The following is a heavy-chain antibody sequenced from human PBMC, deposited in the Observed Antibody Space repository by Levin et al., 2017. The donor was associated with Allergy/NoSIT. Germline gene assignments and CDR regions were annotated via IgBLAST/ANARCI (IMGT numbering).Heavy chain of an antibody. V-gene: IGHV3-74*01. D-gene: IGHD2-2*01. CDR1: GFTFSNYW. Sequence: ETLSLTCAASGFTFSNYWMHWVRQAPGKGLVWVSHINSDGSNTNYADPVKGRFTISRDNAKNTLYLQMNSLRAEDTAVYYCARGGCSSTSCLDSWGQGTLVTVSP. CDR3: ARGGCSSTSCLDS. CDR2: INSDGSNT. J-gene: IGHJ5*01.